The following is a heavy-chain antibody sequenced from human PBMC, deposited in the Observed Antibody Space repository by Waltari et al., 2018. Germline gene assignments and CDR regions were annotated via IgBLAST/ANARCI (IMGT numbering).Heavy chain of an antibody. J-gene: IGHJ4*02. D-gene: IGHD2-2*02. CDR2: IIPIFGTA. V-gene: IGHV1-69*12. Sequence: QVQRVQSGAEVKQPGSSVKVSCKASGGTFSSYAISWARQAPGQGLEWMGGIIPIFGTANYAQKFQGRVTITADESTSTAYMELSSLRSEDTAVYYCARDCSSSTCYTGEYYFDYWGQGTLVTVSS. CDR3: ARDCSSSTCYTGEYYFDY. CDR1: GGTFSSYA.